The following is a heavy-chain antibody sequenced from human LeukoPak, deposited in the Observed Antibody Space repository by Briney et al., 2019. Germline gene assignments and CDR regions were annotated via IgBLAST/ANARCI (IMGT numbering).Heavy chain of an antibody. CDR3: AKEFKILKRDSLPSIDY. J-gene: IGHJ4*02. Sequence: GGSLRLSCAASGFTFSTYGMHWVRQAPGKGLEWVAVISYDGSNKYYADSVKGRFTISRDNSKNTLYLQMNSLRAEDTAVYYCAKEFKILKRDSLPSIDYWGQGTLVTVSS. V-gene: IGHV3-30*18. CDR2: ISYDGSNK. CDR1: GFTFSTYG.